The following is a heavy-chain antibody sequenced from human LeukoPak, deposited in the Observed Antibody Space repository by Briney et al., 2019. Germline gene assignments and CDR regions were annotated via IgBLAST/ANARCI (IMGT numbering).Heavy chain of an antibody. J-gene: IGHJ4*02. Sequence: PSETLSLTCAVYGESLSKYYWTWIRQSPGKGLEWIGEINHRGSTNLNPSLKSRVTLSVDTSKHQFSLKLTSVTAADAAVYYCASSVGSTAYWGQGTLVTVSS. CDR2: INHRGST. V-gene: IGHV4-34*01. CDR1: GESLSKYY. CDR3: ASSVGSTAY. D-gene: IGHD1-26*01.